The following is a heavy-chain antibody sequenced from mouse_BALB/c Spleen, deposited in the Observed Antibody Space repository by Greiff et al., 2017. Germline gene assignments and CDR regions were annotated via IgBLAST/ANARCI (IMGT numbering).Heavy chain of an antibody. D-gene: IGHD1-2*01. J-gene: IGHJ2*01. CDR3: ARESPTAYFDY. CDR1: GFTFSDFY. V-gene: IGHV7-1*02. Sequence: EVKVEESGGGLVQPGGSLRLSCATSGFTFSDFYMEWVRQPPGKRLEWIAASRNKANDYTTEYSASVKGRFIVSRDTSQSILYLQMNALRAEDTAIYYCARESPTAYFDYWGQGTTLTVSS. CDR2: SRNKANDYTT.